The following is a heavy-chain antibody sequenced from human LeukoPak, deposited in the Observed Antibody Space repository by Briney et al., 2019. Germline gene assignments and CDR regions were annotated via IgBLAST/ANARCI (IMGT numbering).Heavy chain of an antibody. Sequence: SETLSLTCTVSGGSISSSSYYWGWIRQPPGKGLEWIGSIYYSGSTYYNPSLKSRVTISVDTSKNQFSLKLSSVTAADTAVYYCARVVAAAVKHWGQGTLVTVSS. CDR2: IYYSGST. CDR1: GGSISSSSYY. CDR3: ARVVAAAVKH. V-gene: IGHV4-39*07. J-gene: IGHJ1*01. D-gene: IGHD6-13*01.